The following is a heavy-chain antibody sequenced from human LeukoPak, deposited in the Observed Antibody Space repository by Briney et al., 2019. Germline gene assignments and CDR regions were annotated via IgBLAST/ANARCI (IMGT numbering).Heavy chain of an antibody. D-gene: IGHD6-19*01. CDR2: IYHSGST. J-gene: IGHJ5*02. Sequence: KPSETLSLTCTVSGGSISTYYWNWIRQPPGKGLEWIGYIYHSGSTNYNPSLQSRVTISVDTSKNQFSLNLNSVTAADTAVYYCAKEPASSGWFDPWGQGTLVAVSS. V-gene: IGHV4-59*01. CDR3: AKEPASSGWFDP. CDR1: GGSISTYY.